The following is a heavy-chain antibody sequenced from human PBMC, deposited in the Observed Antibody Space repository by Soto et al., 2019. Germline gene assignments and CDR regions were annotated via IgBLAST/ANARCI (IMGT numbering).Heavy chain of an antibody. D-gene: IGHD6-25*01. CDR1: GFTFSSYG. Sequence: QVQLVESGGGVVQPGRSLRLSCAASGFTFSSYGMHWVRQAPGKGLEWVAVIWYDGSNKYYADSVKGRFTISRDNSKNTLYLLMNSLRAEDTAVYYCAREVAAANFDYWGQGTPAPVSS. CDR3: AREVAAANFDY. J-gene: IGHJ4*02. V-gene: IGHV3-33*01. CDR2: IWYDGSNK.